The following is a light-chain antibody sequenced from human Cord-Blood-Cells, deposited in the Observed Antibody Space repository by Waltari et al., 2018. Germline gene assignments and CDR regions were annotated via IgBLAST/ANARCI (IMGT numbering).Light chain of an antibody. CDR3: NSRDSSGNHVV. Sequence: SSELTQDPAVSVALGQTVRITSQGDGLSRYYASWYQQKPGQAPVLVIYGKNNRPSGIPDRFSGSSSGNTASLTITGAQAEDEADYYCNSRDSSGNHVVFGGGTKLTVL. CDR2: GKN. CDR1: GLSRYY. V-gene: IGLV3-19*01. J-gene: IGLJ2*01.